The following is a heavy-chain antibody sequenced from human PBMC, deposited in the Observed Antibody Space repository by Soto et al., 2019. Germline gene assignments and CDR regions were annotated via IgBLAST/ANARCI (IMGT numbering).Heavy chain of an antibody. J-gene: IGHJ4*02. D-gene: IGHD5-18*01. V-gene: IGHV2-5*02. CDR3: APRSRGWEYSFTH. CDR1: GFSLSARGMG. Sequence: QITLKESGPPLVKPTQTLTLTCTFSGFSLSARGMGVGWIRQPPGKALEWLALIYWDGDKWYSPSLKNRVPITDDTPKKPAVLTMTNMDPVDTATYYCAPRSRGWEYSFTHWRQGTLVTVSS. CDR2: IYWDGDK.